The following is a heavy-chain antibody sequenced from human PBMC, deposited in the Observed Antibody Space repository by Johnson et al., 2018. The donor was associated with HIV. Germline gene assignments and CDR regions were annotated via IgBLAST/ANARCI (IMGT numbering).Heavy chain of an antibody. Sequence: QEQLVESGGGVVQPGRSLRLSCAASGFTFNKYAIHWVRQAPGKGLEWVAVISYDGSNRYYADSVKGRFTISRDNSKNTVYLQMNSLRAEDTAVYYCARDGGSYVTDIWGQGTMVTVSS. V-gene: IGHV3-30-3*01. CDR3: ARDGGSYVTDI. CDR1: GFTFNKYA. J-gene: IGHJ3*02. CDR2: ISYDGSNR. D-gene: IGHD3-16*01.